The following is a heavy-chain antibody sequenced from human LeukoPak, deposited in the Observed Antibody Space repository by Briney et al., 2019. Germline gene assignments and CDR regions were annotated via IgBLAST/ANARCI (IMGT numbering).Heavy chain of an antibody. CDR3: ARGVVTYDY. CDR2: IRYDGSNK. Sequence: GGSLRLSCAASGFTFSSYGIYWVRQAPGKGLQWVAFIRYDGSNKYYADSVKGRFTISRDNAKNSLYLQMNSLRAEDTAIYYCARGVVTYDYWGQGTLVTVSS. V-gene: IGHV3-30*02. CDR1: GFTFSSYG. D-gene: IGHD3-10*01. J-gene: IGHJ4*02.